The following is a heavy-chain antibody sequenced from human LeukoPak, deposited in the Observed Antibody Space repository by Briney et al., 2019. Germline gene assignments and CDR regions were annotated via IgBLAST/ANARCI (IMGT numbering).Heavy chain of an antibody. Sequence: PGGSLRLSCAASGFTFRTYWMHWVRQTPGQGLVWVSRINSDRSTTNYADSVKGRFTVSRDNAQNTLCLQMSSLRAEDTAVYYCARAGNYYFEYWGQGALVTVSS. CDR1: GFTFRTYW. D-gene: IGHD3-10*01. CDR3: ARAGNYYFEY. J-gene: IGHJ4*02. V-gene: IGHV3-74*01. CDR2: INSDRSTT.